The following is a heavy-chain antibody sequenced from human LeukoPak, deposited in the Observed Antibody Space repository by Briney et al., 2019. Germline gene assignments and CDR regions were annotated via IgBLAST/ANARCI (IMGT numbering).Heavy chain of an antibody. CDR3: AREHYYGSGSYFH. CDR1: GYTFTGYY. CDR2: INPNSGGA. D-gene: IGHD3-10*01. V-gene: IGHV1-2*06. J-gene: IGHJ4*02. Sequence: ASVKVSCKASGYTFTGYYMHWVRQAPGQGLEWMGRINPNSGGANYAQKFQGRVTMTRDTSIRSAYLALSRLGSDDTAVYYYAREHYYGSGSYFHWGQGTLVTVSS.